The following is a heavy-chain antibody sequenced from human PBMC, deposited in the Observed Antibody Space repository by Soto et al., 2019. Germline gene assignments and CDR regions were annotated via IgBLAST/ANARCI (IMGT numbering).Heavy chain of an antibody. CDR2: ISDYNGNT. D-gene: IGHD3-10*01. J-gene: IGHJ6*02. Sequence: QVQLVQSGAEVKKPGASVKVSCKASGYSFTTYGISWVRQAPGQGLEWMGWISDYNGNTNYEKKFQGRVTMTTDTSASIAYMELKSLRSDDTAVYYCAREGDYSGSGSYSPPRYYGMDVWGQGTTVTVS. V-gene: IGHV1-18*01. CDR1: GYSFTTYG. CDR3: AREGDYSGSGSYSPPRYYGMDV.